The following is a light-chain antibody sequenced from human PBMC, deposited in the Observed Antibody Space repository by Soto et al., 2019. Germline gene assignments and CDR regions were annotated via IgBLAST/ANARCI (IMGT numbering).Light chain of an antibody. J-gene: IGLJ1*01. CDR3: GTWDNSLHTEV. CDR2: DNN. V-gene: IGLV1-51*01. Sequence: QSFLTQPPSLSAAPGQRVTISCSGSSSNIGNNYVSWYQQLPGAAPKLLIYDNNKRPSGIPDRFSGSKSGTSATLAITGLRTGDEADYYCGTWDNSLHTEVFGTGTKVTVL. CDR1: SSNIGNNY.